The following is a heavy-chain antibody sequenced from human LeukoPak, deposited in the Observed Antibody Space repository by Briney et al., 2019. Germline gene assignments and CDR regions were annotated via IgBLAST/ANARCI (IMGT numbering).Heavy chain of an antibody. J-gene: IGHJ3*02. CDR1: GFTFSSYS. V-gene: IGHV3-48*01. Sequence: GSLRLSCAASGFTFSSYSMNWVRQAPGKGLEWVSYISSSSSTIYYADSVKGRFTISRDNAKNSLYLQMNSLRAEDTAVYYCARVKMAARPKSRAFDIWGQGTMVTVSS. CDR2: ISSSSSTI. CDR3: ARVKMAARPKSRAFDI. D-gene: IGHD6-6*01.